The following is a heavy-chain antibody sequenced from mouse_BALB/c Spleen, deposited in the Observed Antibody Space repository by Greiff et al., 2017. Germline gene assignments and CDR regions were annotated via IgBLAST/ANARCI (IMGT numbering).Heavy chain of an antibody. Sequence: VQLKQSGAELVRSGASVKLSCTASGFNIKDYYMHWVKQRPEQGLEWIGWIDPENGDTEYAPKFQGKATMTADTSSNTAYLQLSSLTSEDTAVYYCARGGRNYAMDYWGQGTSVTVSS. D-gene: IGHD3-3*01. V-gene: IGHV14-4*02. CDR2: IDPENGDT. J-gene: IGHJ4*01. CDR1: GFNIKDYY. CDR3: ARGGRNYAMDY.